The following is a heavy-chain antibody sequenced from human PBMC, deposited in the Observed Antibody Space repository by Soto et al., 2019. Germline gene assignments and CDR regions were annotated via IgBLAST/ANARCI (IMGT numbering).Heavy chain of an antibody. CDR2: VNPAGSGT. Sequence: PGESLKISCKASGYIFTSYWIGWVRQMPGIGLEWMGIVNPAGSGTRYSPSFQGQVTVSADKSISTAYLQWGSLKASDTAMYYCVTPDSSGYYSHWGQGTPVTVSS. J-gene: IGHJ4*02. D-gene: IGHD3-22*01. CDR3: VTPDSSGYYSH. V-gene: IGHV5-51*01. CDR1: GYIFTSYW.